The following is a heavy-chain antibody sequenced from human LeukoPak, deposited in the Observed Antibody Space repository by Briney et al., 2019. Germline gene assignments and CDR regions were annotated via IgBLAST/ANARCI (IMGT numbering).Heavy chain of an antibody. J-gene: IGHJ3*02. CDR3: ARLANGFDAFDI. V-gene: IGHV4-61*08. CDR2: ILHMGST. D-gene: IGHD2-8*01. Sequence: SETLTLTCTVSGGSVSNGGYYWSWIRRPPGKRLEWIGHILHMGSTYYSPSLKSRVTISVVTSKNQFSLKLYSVTAADTAVYYCARLANGFDAFDIWGQGTMITVSS. CDR1: GGSVSNGGYY.